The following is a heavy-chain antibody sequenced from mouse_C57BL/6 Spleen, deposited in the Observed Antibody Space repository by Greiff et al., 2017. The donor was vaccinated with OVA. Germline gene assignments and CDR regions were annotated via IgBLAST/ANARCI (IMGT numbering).Heavy chain of an antibody. V-gene: IGHV5-6*01. D-gene: IGHD3-2*02. CDR2: ISSGGSYT. J-gene: IGHJ1*03. Sequence: EVTLVESGGDLVKPGGSLKLSCAASGFTFSSYGMSWVRQTPDKRLEWVATISSGGSYTYYPDSVKGRFTISRDNAKNTLYLQMSSLKSEDTARYYCARQDSSGPSYWYFDGWGTGTTVTVSS. CDR3: ARQDSSGPSYWYFDG. CDR1: GFTFSSYG.